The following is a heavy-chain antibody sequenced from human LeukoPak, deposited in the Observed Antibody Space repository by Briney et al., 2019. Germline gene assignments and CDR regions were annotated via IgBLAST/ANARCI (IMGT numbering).Heavy chain of an antibody. CDR2: IRYDGSNK. D-gene: IGHD4-17*01. CDR3: AKDMVGYGDLFDY. CDR1: GFTFSSYG. Sequence: GGSLRLSCAASGFTFSSYGMHWVRQAPGKGLEWVAFIRYDGSNKYYADSVKGRFTISRDNSKNTLYLQMNSLRAEDTAVYYCAKDMVGYGDLFDYWGQGTLVTVSS. V-gene: IGHV3-30*02. J-gene: IGHJ4*02.